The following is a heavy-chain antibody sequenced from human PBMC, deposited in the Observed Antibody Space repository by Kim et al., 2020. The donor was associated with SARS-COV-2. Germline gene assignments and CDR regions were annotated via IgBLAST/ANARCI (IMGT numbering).Heavy chain of an antibody. Sequence: LKGRVTISVDTSKNQFSLKRRSVTAADTAVYYCARLGYCSSSSCYTWLDYWGQGTLVTVSS. V-gene: IGHV4-39*01. CDR3: ARLGYCSSSSCYTWLDY. J-gene: IGHJ4*02. D-gene: IGHD2-2*02.